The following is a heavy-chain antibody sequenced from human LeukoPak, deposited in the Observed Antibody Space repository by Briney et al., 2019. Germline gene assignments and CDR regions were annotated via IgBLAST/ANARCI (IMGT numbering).Heavy chain of an antibody. V-gene: IGHV4-34*01. CDR2: INHSGST. D-gene: IGHD3-3*01. CDR1: GGSFSGYY. Sequence: SETLSLTCAVSGGSFSGYYWSWIRQPPGKGLEWIGEINHSGSTNYNPSLKSRVTISVDTSKNQFSLKLSSVTAADTAVYYCARHAGLPYYDFWSGYSIAAAGTFDYWGQGTLVTVSS. CDR3: ARHAGLPYYDFWSGYSIAAAGTFDY. J-gene: IGHJ4*02.